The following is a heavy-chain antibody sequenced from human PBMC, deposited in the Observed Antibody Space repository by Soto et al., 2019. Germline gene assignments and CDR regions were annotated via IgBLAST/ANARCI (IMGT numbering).Heavy chain of an antibody. CDR3: ARDGGRHSGGIDY. D-gene: IGHD1-26*01. Sequence: SVQVSCKASGGTFSSYSINWVRQAPGQGLEWMGEIIPIFGTANYAQKFQGRVTITADESTSTAYMELSSLRSEDTVVYYCARDGGRHSGGIDYWGQGTLVTVSS. CDR2: IIPIFGTA. V-gene: IGHV1-69*13. J-gene: IGHJ4*02. CDR1: GGTFSSYS.